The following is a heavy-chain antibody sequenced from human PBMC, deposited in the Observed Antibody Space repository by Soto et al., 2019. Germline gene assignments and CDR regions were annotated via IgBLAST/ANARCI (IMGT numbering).Heavy chain of an antibody. V-gene: IGHV3-23*01. CDR3: AKARTRTSYYYGMDV. J-gene: IGHJ6*02. Sequence: GGSLRLSCAASGFTFSSYAMSWVRQAPGKGLEWVSAISGSGGSTYYADSVKGRFTISRDNSKNTLYLQMNSLRAEDTAVYYCAKARTRTSYYYGMDVWGQGTTVTASS. CDR2: ISGSGGST. CDR1: GFTFSSYA.